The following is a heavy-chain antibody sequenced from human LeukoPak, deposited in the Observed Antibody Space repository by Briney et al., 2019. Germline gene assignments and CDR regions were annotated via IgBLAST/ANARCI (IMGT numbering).Heavy chain of an antibody. J-gene: IGHJ4*02. CDR1: GFTFSRHP. CDR2: ISYDGSNK. CDR3: AREGGYSGSYRDCYFDY. D-gene: IGHD1-26*01. Sequence: GGSLRLSCAASGFTFSRHPMHWVRQAPGKGLEWVAVISYDGSNKYYADSVKGRFTISRDNSKNTLCLQMNSLRTEDTAVYYCAREGGYSGSYRDCYFDYWGQGTLVTVSS. V-gene: IGHV3-30*04.